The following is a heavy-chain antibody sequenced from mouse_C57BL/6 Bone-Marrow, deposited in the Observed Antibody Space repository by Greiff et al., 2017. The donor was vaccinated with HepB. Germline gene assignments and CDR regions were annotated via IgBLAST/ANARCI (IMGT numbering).Heavy chain of an antibody. Sequence: EVQLQQSGAELVRPGSSVKMSCKTSGYTFTSYGINWVKQRPGQCLEWIGYIYIGNCYTEYNVKFMGKATLTSDTSFSTAYMQLSILTSEDSAIFFCRKSVFDYWGKGTTLTVSS. CDR3: RKSVFDY. CDR2: IYIGNCYT. CDR1: GYTFTSYG. V-gene: IGHV1-58*01. J-gene: IGHJ2*01.